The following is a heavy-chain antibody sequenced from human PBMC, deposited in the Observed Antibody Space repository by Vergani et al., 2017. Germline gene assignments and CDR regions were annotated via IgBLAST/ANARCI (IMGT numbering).Heavy chain of an antibody. CDR3: ARGQQSPTY. J-gene: IGHJ4*02. D-gene: IGHD4-11*01. Sequence: EVQLVESGGGLVQPGRSLRLSCTASGFTFGDYAMSWVRQAPGKGLEWVSYISNSGSNINYADSVKGRFTVSRDNAKNSLYLQMNSLRAEDTAVYYCARGQQSPTYWGQGTLVTVSS. V-gene: IGHV3-48*03. CDR2: ISNSGSNI. CDR1: GFTFGDYA.